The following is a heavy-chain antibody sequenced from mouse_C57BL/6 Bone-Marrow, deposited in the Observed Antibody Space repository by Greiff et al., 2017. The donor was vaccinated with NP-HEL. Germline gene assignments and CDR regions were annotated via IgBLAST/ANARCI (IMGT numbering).Heavy chain of an antibody. J-gene: IGHJ3*01. CDR1: GYTFTSYG. D-gene: IGHD4-1*01. CDR3: AREKSDWAWFAY. Sequence: VPLVESGAELARPGASVKLSCKASGYTFTSYGISWVKQRTGQGLEWIGEIYPRSGNTYYNEKFKGKATLTADKSSSTAYMELRSLTSEDSAVYFCAREKSDWAWFAYWGQGTLVTVSA. CDR2: IYPRSGNT. V-gene: IGHV1-81*01.